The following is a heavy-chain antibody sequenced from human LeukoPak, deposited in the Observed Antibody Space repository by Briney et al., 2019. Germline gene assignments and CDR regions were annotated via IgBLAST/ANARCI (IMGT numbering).Heavy chain of an antibody. CDR3: ASEDDPSYYYDSRGGFDP. D-gene: IGHD3-22*01. CDR2: IYYSGST. Sequence: SETLSLTCTVSGGSISSGGYYWSWIRQHPGKGLEWIGYIYYSGSTYYNPSLKSRVTISVDTSKNQFSLKLSSVTAADTAVYYCASEDDPSYYYDSRGGFDPWGQGTLVTVSS. V-gene: IGHV4-31*03. J-gene: IGHJ5*02. CDR1: GGSISSGGYY.